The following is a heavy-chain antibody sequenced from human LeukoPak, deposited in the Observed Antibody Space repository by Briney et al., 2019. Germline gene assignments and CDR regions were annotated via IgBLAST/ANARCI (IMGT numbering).Heavy chain of an antibody. Sequence: PGGSPRLSCAASGFTFSGSAMHWVRQASGKGVEWVGRIRSKANSYATAYAASVKGRFTISRDDSKNTAYLQMNSLKTEDTAVYYCTRIGGDDSSGYYYRDFDYWGQGTLVTVSS. D-gene: IGHD3-22*01. CDR2: IRSKANSYAT. CDR1: GFTFSGSA. V-gene: IGHV3-73*01. CDR3: TRIGGDDSSGYYYRDFDY. J-gene: IGHJ4*02.